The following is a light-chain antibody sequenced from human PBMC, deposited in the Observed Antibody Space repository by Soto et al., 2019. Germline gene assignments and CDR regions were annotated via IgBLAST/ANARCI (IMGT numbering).Light chain of an antibody. CDR2: QDI. Sequence: SYELTQPPSVSVSPGQTASITCSGDKLGDKYASWYQQKPGQAPVLVIYQDIKRPSGIPDRFSGSNSGNTATLTISGTQAMDEADYYCQAWDRGSAHVFGTGTKVTVL. J-gene: IGLJ1*01. CDR1: KLGDKY. V-gene: IGLV3-1*01. CDR3: QAWDRGSAHV.